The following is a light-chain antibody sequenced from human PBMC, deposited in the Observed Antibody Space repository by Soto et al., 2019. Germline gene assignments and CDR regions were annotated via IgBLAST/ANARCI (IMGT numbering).Light chain of an antibody. V-gene: IGKV3-11*01. J-gene: IGKJ4*01. CDR2: DAS. CDR3: HQRSVWPPVT. Sequence: EIVLTQSPATLSLSPGDRATLSCRASQSVSEHLAWYQQRPGQAPRLVLYDASNRATGIPARFSGSGSGTDFTLIISSLEPEDFAVYYCHQRSVWPPVTFGGGTKVEIK. CDR1: QSVSEH.